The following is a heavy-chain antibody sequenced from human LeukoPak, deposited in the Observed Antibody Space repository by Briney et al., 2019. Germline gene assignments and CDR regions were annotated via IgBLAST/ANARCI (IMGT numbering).Heavy chain of an antibody. J-gene: IGHJ4*02. Sequence: QTGGSLRLSCEASGFTFSTYGINWVRQAPGKGLEWVSAISGSGGSTYYADSVKGRFTISRDNSKNTLYLQMNSLRAEDTAVYYCAKKGGIAAAAYYFDYWGQGTLVTVSS. CDR3: AKKGGIAAAAYYFDY. V-gene: IGHV3-23*01. CDR1: GFTFSTYG. CDR2: ISGSGGST. D-gene: IGHD6-13*01.